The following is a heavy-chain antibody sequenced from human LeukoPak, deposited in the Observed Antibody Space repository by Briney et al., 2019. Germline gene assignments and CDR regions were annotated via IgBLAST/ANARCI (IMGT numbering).Heavy chain of an antibody. J-gene: IGHJ5*02. V-gene: IGHV3-21*01. Sequence: PGGSLRHSCAAPGLTFSSYSMTRVPQAPGKGLDWDSPINSSSRLIYYADALKSRFTVSRDNANNFLYQQTNNLRAEHTAVYYLATARGGYRKAFDTWGQGALVTVSS. CDR1: GLTFSSYS. CDR3: ATARGGYRKAFDT. CDR2: INSSSRLI. D-gene: IGHD5-24*01.